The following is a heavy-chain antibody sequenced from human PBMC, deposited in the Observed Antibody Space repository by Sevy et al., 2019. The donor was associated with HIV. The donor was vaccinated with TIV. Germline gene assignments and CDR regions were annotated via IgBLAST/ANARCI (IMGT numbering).Heavy chain of an antibody. Sequence: SGPTLVNPTQTLTLTCTFSGFSLSTSGVGVGWIRQPPGKALEWLALLYWDDDKRYSPSLKSRLTITKDTSKNQVVLTMTNMDPVDTATYYCAHTANSNYYGSGSSEYYFDYWGQGTLVTVSS. CDR2: LYWDDDK. CDR3: AHTANSNYYGSGSSEYYFDY. J-gene: IGHJ4*02. V-gene: IGHV2-5*02. CDR1: GFSLSTSGVG. D-gene: IGHD3-10*01.